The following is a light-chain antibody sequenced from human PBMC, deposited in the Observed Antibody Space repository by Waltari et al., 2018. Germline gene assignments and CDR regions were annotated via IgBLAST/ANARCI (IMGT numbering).Light chain of an antibody. Sequence: SYVLPQPPSVSVAPGQTARITCDGNKVGSKNGHWYQQKPGQAHVLVVYDDGDRPSGIPERFSGSNSGNTATLTISRVDAGDEADYYCQVWDSGSDHYVFGTVTKVTVL. J-gene: IGLJ1*01. CDR2: DDG. CDR3: QVWDSGSDHYV. CDR1: KVGSKN. V-gene: IGLV3-21*02.